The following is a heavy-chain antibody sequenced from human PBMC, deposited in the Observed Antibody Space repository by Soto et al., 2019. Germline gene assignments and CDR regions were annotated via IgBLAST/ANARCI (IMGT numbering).Heavy chain of an antibody. J-gene: IGHJ6*02. Sequence: QVQLVQSGAEVKKPGSSVKVSCKASGGTFSSYAISWVRQAPGQVLEWMGGIIPIFGTANYAQKFQGRVTITADESTSTAYMELSSLRSEDTAVYYCARGKTYSGSYGGDYYYYGMDVWGQGTTVTVSS. CDR1: GGTFSSYA. D-gene: IGHD3-10*01. V-gene: IGHV1-69*01. CDR2: IIPIFGTA. CDR3: ARGKTYSGSYGGDYYYYGMDV.